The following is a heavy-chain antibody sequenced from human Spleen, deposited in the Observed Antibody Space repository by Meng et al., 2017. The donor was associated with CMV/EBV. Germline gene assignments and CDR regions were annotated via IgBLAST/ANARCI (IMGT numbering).Heavy chain of an antibody. J-gene: IGHJ5*02. CDR2: ISTYNGNT. V-gene: IGHV1-18*01. D-gene: IGHD3-3*01. Sequence: ASVKVSRKASGYTFSRIGISWVRQAPGQGLEWMGWISTYNGNTKSAQKLQDRVTMTTDTSTSTAYMELRNLRSDDTAVYYCARGDYDFHPWGQGTLVTVSS. CDR1: GYTFSRIG. CDR3: ARGDYDFHP.